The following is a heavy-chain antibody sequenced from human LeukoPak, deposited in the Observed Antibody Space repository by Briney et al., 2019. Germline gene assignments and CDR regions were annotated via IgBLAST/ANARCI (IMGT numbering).Heavy chain of an antibody. V-gene: IGHV1-18*01. J-gene: IGHJ6*02. CDR1: GYIFTNYG. D-gene: IGHD6-19*01. CDR3: ARWSGGSDWLYHNGMDV. Sequence: GASVKVSCKASGYIFTNYGFGWVRQAPGQGLEWLGWISNYNANTNYAQKFLGRVTMTTDTYTTTGYMELRSLRSDDTAVYYCARWSGGSDWLYHNGMDVWGQGTTVIVSS. CDR2: ISNYNANT.